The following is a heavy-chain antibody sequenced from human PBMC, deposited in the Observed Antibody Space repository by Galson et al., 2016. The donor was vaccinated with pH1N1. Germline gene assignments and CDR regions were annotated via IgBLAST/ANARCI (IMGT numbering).Heavy chain of an antibody. CDR2: IYYSGST. J-gene: IGHJ4*02. CDR1: GGSMSSYY. D-gene: IGHD1-26*01. CDR3: ARSPRGEWELGFDY. Sequence: TLSLTCTVSGGSMSSYYWSWIRQPPGKGLEWIGYIYYSGSTNYNPSLKSRVTISVDTSKNQFSLKLSSVTAADTAVYYCARSPRGEWELGFDYWGQGTLVTVSS. V-gene: IGHV4-59*08.